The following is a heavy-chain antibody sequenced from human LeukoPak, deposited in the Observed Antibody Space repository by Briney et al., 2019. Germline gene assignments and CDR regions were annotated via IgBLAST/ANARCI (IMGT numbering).Heavy chain of an antibody. CDR3: ARDSSLSGWFDP. Sequence: PSETLSLTCTVSGGSISSGSYYWSWLRQPAGKGLEWIGRIYTSGSTIYNPSLKSRVTISLDTSKNQFSLKLSSVTAADTAVYYCARDSSLSGWFDPWGQGTLVTVSS. V-gene: IGHV4-61*02. CDR1: GGSISSGSYY. J-gene: IGHJ5*02. CDR2: IYTSGST. D-gene: IGHD3-10*01.